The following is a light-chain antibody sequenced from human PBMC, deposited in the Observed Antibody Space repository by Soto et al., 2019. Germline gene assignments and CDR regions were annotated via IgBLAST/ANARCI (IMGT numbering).Light chain of an antibody. V-gene: IGKV1-12*01. Sequence: DIQMTQSPSSVSASVGDRVTITCRASRDIGVRLAWVRAKPGTAPQRLLQTASTLVRETPSRFSGSGSGTHFLPHTNNGQPEDFATYYGLQAYTCPRTLGQ. CDR3: LQAYTCPRT. J-gene: IGKJ1*01. CDR1: RDIGVR. CDR2: TAS.